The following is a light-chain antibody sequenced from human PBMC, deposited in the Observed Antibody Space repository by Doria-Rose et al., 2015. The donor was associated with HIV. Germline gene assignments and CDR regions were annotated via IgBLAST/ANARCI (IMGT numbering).Light chain of an antibody. Sequence: EIVLTQSPGTLSLSTGERATLSCTASQRAKSSYLAWYQPEPGQAPRLLICDASTRATGIPDRFSGSGSGTDFTLTISRLEPEDVAVYYCQQYGTSRGAFGRGTRLEIK. CDR3: QQYGTSRGA. J-gene: IGKJ5*01. CDR2: DAS. CDR1: QRAKSSY. V-gene: IGKV3-20*01.